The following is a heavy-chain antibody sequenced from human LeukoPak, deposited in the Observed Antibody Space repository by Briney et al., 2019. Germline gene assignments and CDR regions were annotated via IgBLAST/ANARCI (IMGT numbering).Heavy chain of an antibody. CDR3: ARNQDYGDYGWFDY. CDR2: IYHSGST. V-gene: IGHV4-38-2*02. CDR1: GYSISSGYY. D-gene: IGHD4-17*01. J-gene: IGHJ4*02. Sequence: SETLSLTCTVSGYSISSGYYWGWLRQPPGKGLEWIGSIYHSGSTYYNPSLKSQVTISVDTSKNQFSLKLSSVTAADTAVYYCARNQDYGDYGWFDYWGQGTLVTVSS.